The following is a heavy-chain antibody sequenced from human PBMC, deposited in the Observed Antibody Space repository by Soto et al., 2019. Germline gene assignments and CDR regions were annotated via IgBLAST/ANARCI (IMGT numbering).Heavy chain of an antibody. CDR3: ARENHYGSGSPLGYFDL. J-gene: IGHJ2*01. Sequence: QVQLVESGGGLVKPGGSLRLSCAASGFTFSDYYRSWIRQAPGKGLEWVSYISSSSSYTNYADSVKGRFTISRDNAKNSLYLQMNSLRAEDTAVYYCARENHYGSGSPLGYFDLWGRGTLVTVSS. D-gene: IGHD3-10*01. CDR1: GFTFSDYY. V-gene: IGHV3-11*05. CDR2: ISSSSSYT.